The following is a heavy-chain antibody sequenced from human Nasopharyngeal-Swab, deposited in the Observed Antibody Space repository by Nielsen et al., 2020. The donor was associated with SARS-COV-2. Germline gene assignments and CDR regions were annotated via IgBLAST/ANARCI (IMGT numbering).Heavy chain of an antibody. J-gene: IGHJ4*02. CDR2: IIPILGIA. CDR1: GGTFSSYA. CDR3: ARWGRTDGGNPRYFDY. Sequence: SVKVSCKASGGTFSSYAISWVRQAPGQGLEWMGRIIPILGIANYAQKFQGRVMITADKSTSTAYMELSSLRSEDTAVYYCARWGRTDGGNPRYFDYWGQGTLVTVSS. D-gene: IGHD4-23*01. V-gene: IGHV1-69*04.